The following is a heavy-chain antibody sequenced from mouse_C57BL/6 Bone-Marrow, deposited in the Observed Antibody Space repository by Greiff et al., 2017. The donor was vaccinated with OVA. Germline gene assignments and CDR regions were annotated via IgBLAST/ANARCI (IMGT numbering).Heavy chain of an antibody. CDR1: GYTFTDYY. D-gene: IGHD1-1*01. J-gene: IGHJ3*01. CDR3: AREGRYYGSSYSY. V-gene: IGHV1-19*01. CDR2: INPYNGGT. Sequence: VQLQQSGPVLVKPGASVKMSCKASGYTFTDYYMNWVKQSHGKSLEWIGVINPYNGGTSYNQKFKGKATLTVDKSSSTAYMELNSLTSEDSAVYYCAREGRYYGSSYSYWGQGTLVTVSA.